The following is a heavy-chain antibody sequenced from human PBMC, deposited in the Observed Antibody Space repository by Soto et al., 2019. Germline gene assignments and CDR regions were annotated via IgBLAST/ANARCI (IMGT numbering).Heavy chain of an antibody. J-gene: IGHJ3*02. Sequence: PSETTYIASTACKATMYSRKGSASVRKTPGKGLEWIGEIYHSGSINHNPSLKSRVTMSVDKSKNQFSLKMTSVTAADTGVYYCASKFGELLADAFGIWGQGTVVTVSS. CDR1: KATMYSRKG. CDR3: ASKFGELLADAFGI. D-gene: IGHD3-10*01. CDR2: IYHSGSI. V-gene: IGHV4-4*02.